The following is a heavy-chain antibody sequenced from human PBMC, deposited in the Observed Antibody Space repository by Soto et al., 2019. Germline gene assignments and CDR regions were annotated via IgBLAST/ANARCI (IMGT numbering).Heavy chain of an antibody. CDR3: ARAQLDGYSYGDY. CDR1: GFTFSSYW. D-gene: IGHD5-18*01. Sequence: EVQLVESWGGLVQPGGSLRLSCAASGFTFSSYWMHWFRQSPGKGLVWVSRINSDGSSTSYADAVKGRFTISRDNAKNTLYLKMNSLIADDTAVYYCARAQLDGYSYGDYWGQGTLVTVSS. CDR2: INSDGSST. J-gene: IGHJ4*02. V-gene: IGHV3-74*01.